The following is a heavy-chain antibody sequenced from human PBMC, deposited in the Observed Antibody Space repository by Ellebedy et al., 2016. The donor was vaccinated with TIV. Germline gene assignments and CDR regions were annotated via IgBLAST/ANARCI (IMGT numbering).Heavy chain of an antibody. Sequence: ASVKVSCKASGYTFTSYGINWVRQAPGQGLEWMGWIGAYNGNTNYAQKLQGRVTITTDTSTSPAYMELRSRRSADTAVYYCARDSGYSNSWVYWGLGTLVTVSS. CDR1: GYTFTSYG. CDR2: IGAYNGNT. D-gene: IGHD6-13*01. CDR3: ARDSGYSNSWVY. V-gene: IGHV1-18*04. J-gene: IGHJ4*02.